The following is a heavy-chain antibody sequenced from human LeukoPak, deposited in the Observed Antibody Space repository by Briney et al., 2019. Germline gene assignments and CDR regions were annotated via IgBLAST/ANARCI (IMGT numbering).Heavy chain of an antibody. Sequence: SETLSLTCTVSGGFISTHYWSWIRQPAGEGLQWIGRISTTGSTNYNPSLSSRVTMSIDTSKNQFSLNLRSVTAADTAVYYCARGLGGSSGCFGYWGQGTLVTVSS. V-gene: IGHV4-4*07. CDR1: GGFISTHY. CDR3: ARGLGGSSGCFGY. J-gene: IGHJ4*02. CDR2: ISTTGST. D-gene: IGHD6-19*01.